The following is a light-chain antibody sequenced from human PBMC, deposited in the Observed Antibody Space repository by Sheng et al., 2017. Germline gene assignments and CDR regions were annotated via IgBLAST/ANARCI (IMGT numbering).Light chain of an antibody. Sequence: DIQMTQSPSSLSASVGDRVTITCRASENVNNFLNWYQQKPGKAPNLLIYAASSLHSGVPSRFSGSGSGTDFTLTISSLQPEDFATYYCQQSYSTPRTFGQG. CDR1: ENVNNF. J-gene: IGKJ1*01. V-gene: IGKV1-39*01. CDR3: QQSYSTPRT. CDR2: AAS.